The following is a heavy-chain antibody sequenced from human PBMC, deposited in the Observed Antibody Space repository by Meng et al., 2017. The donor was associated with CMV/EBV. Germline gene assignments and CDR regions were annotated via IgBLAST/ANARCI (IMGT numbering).Heavy chain of an antibody. CDR1: GFTVSSNY. CDR2: IYSGGST. CDR3: AREVGYSYGDNWFDP. D-gene: IGHD5-18*01. Sequence: GESLKISCAASGFTVSSNYMSWVRQAPGKGLEWVSVIYSGGSTYYADSVKDRFTISRDNSKNTLYLQMNSLRAEDTAVYYCAREVGYSYGDNWFDPWGQGTLVTVSS. V-gene: IGHV3-53*01. J-gene: IGHJ5*02.